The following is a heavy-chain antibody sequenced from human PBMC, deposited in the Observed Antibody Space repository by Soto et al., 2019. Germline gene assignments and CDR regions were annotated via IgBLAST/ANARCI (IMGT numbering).Heavy chain of an antibody. CDR2: ISAYNGNT. J-gene: IGHJ6*02. V-gene: IGHV1-18*01. CDR3: ARDVWDLRYFDWLLSGDYYYYGMDV. D-gene: IGHD3-9*01. Sequence: QVQLVQSGAEVKKPGASVKVSCKASGYTFTSYGISWVRQAPGQGLEWMGWISAYNGNTNYAQKLEGRVTMTTDTSTSTAYMELRSLRSDDTAVYYCARDVWDLRYFDWLLSGDYYYYGMDVWGQGTTVTVSS. CDR1: GYTFTSYG.